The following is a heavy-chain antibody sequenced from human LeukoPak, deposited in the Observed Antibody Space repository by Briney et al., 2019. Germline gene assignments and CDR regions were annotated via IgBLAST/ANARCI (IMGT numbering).Heavy chain of an antibody. Sequence: SETLSLTCAVYGGSFSGYYWSWIRQPPGKGLEWIGEINHSGSTNYNPSLKSRVTISVDTSKNQFSLKLSSVTAADTALYYCARGDDFWSGSSLRLDPWGQGTLVTVSS. J-gene: IGHJ5*02. CDR1: GGSFSGYY. D-gene: IGHD3-3*01. CDR3: ARGDDFWSGSSLRLDP. V-gene: IGHV4-34*01. CDR2: INHSGST.